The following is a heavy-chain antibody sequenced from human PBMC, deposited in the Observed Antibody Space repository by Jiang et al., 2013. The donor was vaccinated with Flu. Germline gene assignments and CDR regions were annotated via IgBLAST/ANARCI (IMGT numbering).Heavy chain of an antibody. CDR1: GFSFSRHW. CDR2: IKEDGSQM. Sequence: QLVESGGLGPAWGSLRLSCVASGFSFSRHWMSWVRQAPVKGLEWVANIKEDGSQMYYVDSVKGRFTISRDNAKNSLHLQMNSLRAEDTALYYCARDSGYCADVGCRGDAFDIWGQGTVVTVS. CDR3: ARDSGYCADVGCRGDAFDI. D-gene: IGHD2-15*01. V-gene: IGHV3-7*01. J-gene: IGHJ3*02.